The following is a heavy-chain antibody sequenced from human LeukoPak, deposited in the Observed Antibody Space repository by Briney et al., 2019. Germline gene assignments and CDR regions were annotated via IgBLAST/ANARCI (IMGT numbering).Heavy chain of an antibody. Sequence: PGGSLRLSCAASGFTFDDYAMHWVRQAPGKGLEWVSGISWNSGSIGYADSVKGRFTISRDNAKNSLYLQMNSLRAEDTALYYCAKDSKRYSSSWGDFDYWGQGTLVTVSS. CDR1: GFTFDDYA. CDR2: ISWNSGSI. V-gene: IGHV3-9*01. CDR3: AKDSKRYSSSWGDFDY. J-gene: IGHJ4*02. D-gene: IGHD6-13*01.